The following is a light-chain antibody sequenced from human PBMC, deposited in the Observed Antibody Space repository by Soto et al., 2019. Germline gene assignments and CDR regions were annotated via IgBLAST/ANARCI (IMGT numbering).Light chain of an antibody. V-gene: IGKV1-5*01. J-gene: IGKJ1*01. CDR2: DAS. CDR1: QSISSW. Sequence: DILMTQSPSTLSASVGDRVTITCRASQSISSWLAWYQQKSGKAPHLLIYDASTLESGVPSRFSGSGSGTELSLTISSLQPDDFATYSCQEYESHLRTFGPGTKVEI. CDR3: QEYESHLRT.